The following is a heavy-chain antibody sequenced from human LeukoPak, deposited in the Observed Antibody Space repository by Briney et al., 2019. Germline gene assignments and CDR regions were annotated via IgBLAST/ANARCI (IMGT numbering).Heavy chain of an antibody. CDR3: ARDWVDTAMDPTSSLDY. Sequence: GASVKVSCTAYGYTFTSYYMHWVRQAPGQGLEWMGIINPSGGSTSYAQKFQGRVTMTRDTSTSTVYMELSSLRSEDTAVYYCARDWVDTAMDPTSSLDYWGQGTLVTVSS. D-gene: IGHD5-18*01. J-gene: IGHJ4*02. CDR2: INPSGGST. V-gene: IGHV1-46*01. CDR1: GYTFTSYY.